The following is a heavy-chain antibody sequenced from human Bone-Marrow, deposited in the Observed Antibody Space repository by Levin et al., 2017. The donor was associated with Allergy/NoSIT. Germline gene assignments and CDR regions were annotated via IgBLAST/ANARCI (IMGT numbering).Heavy chain of an antibody. Sequence: LSLTCGVSGGSFSGYYWGWIRQSPGQGLEWIGEINHTGFTTYNPSLKSRVTMSIDNPKNQFSLELRSVTAADTAVYYCARGEVGVAGDYWGQGTLVTVSS. CDR3: ARGEVGVAGDY. CDR2: INHTGFT. CDR1: GGSFSGYY. V-gene: IGHV4-34*01. J-gene: IGHJ4*02. D-gene: IGHD3-3*01.